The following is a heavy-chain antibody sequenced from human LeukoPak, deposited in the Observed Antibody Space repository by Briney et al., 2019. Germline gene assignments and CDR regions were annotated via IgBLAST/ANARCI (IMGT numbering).Heavy chain of an antibody. Sequence: GGSLRLSCAVSGFTFSSYWMNWVRQAPGKGLEWVASINQDGGEKYYVDSVKDRFTISRVNAKNSLYLQISSLRAEDTAVYYCARDGTAAGLYFDLWGQGTLVTVSS. CDR1: GFTFSSYW. J-gene: IGHJ4*01. CDR2: INQDGGEK. CDR3: ARDGTAAGLYFDL. V-gene: IGHV3-7*01. D-gene: IGHD6-13*01.